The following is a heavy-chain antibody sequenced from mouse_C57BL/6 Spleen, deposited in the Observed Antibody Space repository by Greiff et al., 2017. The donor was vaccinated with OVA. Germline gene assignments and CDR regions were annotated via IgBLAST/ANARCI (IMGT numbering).Heavy chain of an antibody. CDR3: ARSTAQFDY. Sequence: EVNVVESGGGLVQPGGSLSLSCAASGFTFTDYYMSWVRQPPGKALEWLGFIRNKANGYTTEYSASVKGRFTISRDNSQSILYLQMNALRAEDSATYYCARSTAQFDYWGQGTTLTVSS. D-gene: IGHD3-2*02. V-gene: IGHV7-3*01. CDR1: GFTFTDYY. J-gene: IGHJ2*01. CDR2: IRNKANGYTT.